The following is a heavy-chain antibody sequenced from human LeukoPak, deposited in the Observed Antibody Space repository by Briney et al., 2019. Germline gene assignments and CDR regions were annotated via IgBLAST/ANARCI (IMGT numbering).Heavy chain of an antibody. Sequence: PGDSLRLSCAASGFTLSSYWMHWVRQAPGKGLEYVSAISGDGGSTDYADSVKGRFTISGDNSKNTLYLQMGSLRAEDMAVYYCARDTGIRGTDVWGQGTTVTVSS. V-gene: IGHV3-64*02. CDR3: ARDTGIRGTDV. CDR1: GFTLSSYW. D-gene: IGHD5-18*01. CDR2: ISGDGGST. J-gene: IGHJ6*02.